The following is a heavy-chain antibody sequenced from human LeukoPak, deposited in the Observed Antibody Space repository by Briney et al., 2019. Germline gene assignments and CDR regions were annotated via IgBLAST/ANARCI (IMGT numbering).Heavy chain of an antibody. V-gene: IGHV3-23*01. D-gene: IGHD6-6*01. CDR3: ARHRSSWLIDY. CDR2: ISDSGGNT. Sequence: GGSLRLSCAASGFTFNTYAMSWVRQAPWERLQWVSGISDSGGNTYYADSVRGRFTISRDNSKNTLYLQMNSLRAEDTAVYYCARHRSSWLIDYWGQETLVTVSS. CDR1: GFTFNTYA. J-gene: IGHJ4*02.